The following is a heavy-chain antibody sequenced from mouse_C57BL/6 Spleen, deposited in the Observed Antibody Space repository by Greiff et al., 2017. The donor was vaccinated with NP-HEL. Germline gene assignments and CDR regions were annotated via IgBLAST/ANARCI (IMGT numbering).Heavy chain of an antibody. CDR2: ISYDGSN. J-gene: IGHJ2*01. Sequence: EVQLQQSGPGLVKPSQSLSLTCSVTGYSITSGYYWNWIRQFPGNKLEWMGYISYDGSNNYNPSLKNRISITRDTSKNQFFLKLNSVTTEDTATYYCARDGSSSYFDYWGQGTTLTVSS. D-gene: IGHD1-1*01. V-gene: IGHV3-6*01. CDR1: GYSITSGYY. CDR3: ARDGSSSYFDY.